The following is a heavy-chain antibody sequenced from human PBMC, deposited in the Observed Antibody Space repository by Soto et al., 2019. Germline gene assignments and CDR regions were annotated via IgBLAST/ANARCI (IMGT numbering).Heavy chain of an antibody. V-gene: IGHV4-39*01. CDR3: AEAGSWVFDY. CDR1: GGSISSSSYY. Sequence: PSETLSLTCTVSGGSISSSSYYWGWIRQPPGKGLEWIGSIYYSGSTYYNPSLKSRVTISVDTSKNQFSLKLSSVTAADTAVYYCAEAGSWVFDYWGQGTLVTAPQ. J-gene: IGHJ4*02. CDR2: IYYSGST. D-gene: IGHD6-13*01.